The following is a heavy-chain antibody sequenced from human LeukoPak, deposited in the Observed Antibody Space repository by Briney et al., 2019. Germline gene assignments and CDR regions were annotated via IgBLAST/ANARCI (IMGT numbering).Heavy chain of an antibody. J-gene: IGHJ4*02. V-gene: IGHV1-18*01. CDR2: ISAYNGNT. CDR1: GYTFTSYG. Sequence: ASVKVSCKASGYTFTSYGISWVRQAPGQGLEWMGWISAYNGNTSYAQKLQGRVTMTTDTSTSTAYMELRSLRSDDTAVYYCARDRPYEPDFDYWGQGTLVTVSS. CDR3: ARDRPYEPDFDY. D-gene: IGHD1-14*01.